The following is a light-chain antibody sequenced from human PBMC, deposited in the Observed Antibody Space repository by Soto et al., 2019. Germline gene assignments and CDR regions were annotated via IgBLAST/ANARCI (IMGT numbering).Light chain of an antibody. CDR1: QDISNY. J-gene: IGKJ4*01. Sequence: DIQMTQSPSSLSASVGDRVTITCRASQDISNYLAWYQQKPGKVPKLLIYAASTLQSGVPSRFSGSGSGTDFTLTISILQPEDVATYYCQKYNSAPRTVGGGTKVEIK. V-gene: IGKV1-27*01. CDR3: QKYNSAPRT. CDR2: AAS.